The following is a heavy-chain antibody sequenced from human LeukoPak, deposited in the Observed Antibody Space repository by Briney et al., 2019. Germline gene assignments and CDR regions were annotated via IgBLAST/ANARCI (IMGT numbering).Heavy chain of an antibody. Sequence: GGSLRLSCAASGFTFSSYEMNWVRQAPGKGLEWVSYISSSGSTIYYADSVKGRLTISRDNAKNSLYLQMNSLRAEDTAVYYCARDRYYGSGSYDYWGQGTLVTVSS. J-gene: IGHJ4*02. CDR1: GFTFSSYE. D-gene: IGHD3-10*01. CDR3: ARDRYYGSGSYDY. V-gene: IGHV3-48*03. CDR2: ISSSGSTI.